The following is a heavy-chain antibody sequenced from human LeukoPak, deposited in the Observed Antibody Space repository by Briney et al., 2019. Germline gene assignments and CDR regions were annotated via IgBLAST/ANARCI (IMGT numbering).Heavy chain of an antibody. CDR3: ARGRRGSSWYLGWFDP. CDR1: GFTFSSYD. V-gene: IGHV3-33*01. Sequence: AGSLRLSCAASGFTFSSYDMHWVRQAPGKGLEWVAVIWYDGSNKYYADSVKGRFTISRDNSKNTLYLQMNSLRAEDTAVYYCARGRRGSSWYLGWFDPWGQGTLVTVSS. J-gene: IGHJ5*02. CDR2: IWYDGSNK. D-gene: IGHD6-13*01.